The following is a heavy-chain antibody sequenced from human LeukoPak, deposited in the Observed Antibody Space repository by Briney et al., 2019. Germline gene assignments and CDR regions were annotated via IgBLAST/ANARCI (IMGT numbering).Heavy chain of an antibody. CDR1: GYTFSSYG. CDR3: ARASGYSYGPGDY. V-gene: IGHV1-18*01. Sequence: ASVKVSCKASGYTFSSYGVTWVRQAPGQGLEWMGWISAHTGHTSYAQKLQDRITMTTDTSTSTAYMELRSLRSDDTAVYFCARASGYSYGPGDYWGQGTLVTVSS. CDR2: ISAHTGHT. D-gene: IGHD5-18*01. J-gene: IGHJ4*02.